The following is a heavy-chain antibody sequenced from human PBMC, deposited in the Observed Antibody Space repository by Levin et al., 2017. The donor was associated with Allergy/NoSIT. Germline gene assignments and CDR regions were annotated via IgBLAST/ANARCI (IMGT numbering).Heavy chain of an antibody. V-gene: IGHV1-69*13. J-gene: IGHJ5*01. D-gene: IGHD3-10*01. CDR3: ARDLNSGGSYKNLPRSKNWFEC. CDR1: GASFSSNA. CDR2: IIPMLGTA. Sequence: SVKVSCQTAGASFSSNAISWLRQAPGQGLEWMGGIIPMLGTANYAQKFQGRITVTADESTSTAYMELSSLRSEDTAVYYCARDLNSGGSYKNLPRSKNWFECWGQGNLVTLSS.